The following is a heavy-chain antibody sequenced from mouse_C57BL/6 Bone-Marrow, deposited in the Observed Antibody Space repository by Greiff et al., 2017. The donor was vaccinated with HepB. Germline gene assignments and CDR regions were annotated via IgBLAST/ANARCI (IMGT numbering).Heavy chain of an antibody. D-gene: IGHD1-1*01. Sequence: QVQLQQPGAELVKPGASVKLSCKASGYTFTSYWMQWVKQRPGQGLEWIGEIDPSDSYTNYNQKFKGKATLTVDTSSSTAYMQLSSLTSEDSAVYYCAGPTVVADWYFDVWGTGTTVTVSS. CDR3: AGPTVVADWYFDV. V-gene: IGHV1-50*01. J-gene: IGHJ1*03. CDR2: IDPSDSYT. CDR1: GYTFTSYW.